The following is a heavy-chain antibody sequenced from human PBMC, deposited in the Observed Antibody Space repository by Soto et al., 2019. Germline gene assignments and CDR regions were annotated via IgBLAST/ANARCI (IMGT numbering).Heavy chain of an antibody. V-gene: IGHV3-66*01. CDR3: ARDEIAAAGTYYYGMDV. Sequence: EVQLVESGGGLVQPGGSLRLSCAASGFTVSTTYMSWVRQAPGKGLEWVSLIYSGGSTYYADSVKGRFTISRDNSKNTXYLQMNSLRAEDTAVYYCARDEIAAAGTYYYGMDVWGQGTTVTVSS. J-gene: IGHJ6*02. CDR2: IYSGGST. D-gene: IGHD6-13*01. CDR1: GFTVSTTY.